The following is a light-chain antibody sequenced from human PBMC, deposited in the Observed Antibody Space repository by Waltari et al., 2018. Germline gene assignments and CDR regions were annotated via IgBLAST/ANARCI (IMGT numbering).Light chain of an antibody. CDR3: QSYDSSLSGSV. CDR2: VNS. J-gene: IGLJ3*02. V-gene: IGLV1-40*01. CDR1: SSNIGAGYD. Sequence: QPGLTQPPPVSGAPGPRVTISCTGSSSNIGAGYDVHRYQLLPGTSPKLLIYVNSNRPSGVPDRFSGSKSGTSASLAITGLQAEDEADYYCQSYDSSLSGSVFGGGTKLTVL.